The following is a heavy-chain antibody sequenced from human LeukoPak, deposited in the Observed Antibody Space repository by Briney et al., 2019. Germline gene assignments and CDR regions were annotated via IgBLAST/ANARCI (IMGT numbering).Heavy chain of an antibody. V-gene: IGHV3-30*02. CDR1: GFTFSSYG. CDR3: AKAGYCSSTSCYKDDFDY. D-gene: IGHD2-2*02. CDR2: IRYDGSNK. J-gene: IGHJ4*02. Sequence: PGGSPRLSCAASGFTFSSYGMHWVRQAPGKGLEWVAFIRYDGSNKYYADSVKGRFTISRDNSKNTLYLQMDSLRAEDTAVYYCAKAGYCSSTSCYKDDFDYWGQGTLVTVSS.